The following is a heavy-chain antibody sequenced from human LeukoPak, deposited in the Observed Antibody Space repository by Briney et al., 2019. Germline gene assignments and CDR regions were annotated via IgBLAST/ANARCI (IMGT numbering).Heavy chain of an antibody. CDR3: ARDPFDY. Sequence: GGSLRLSYAASGFTFSDHYMDWVRQAPGKGLEWVGRTRNKANSYTTEYAASVKGRFTISRDDSKNSLYLQMNSLKTEDTAVYYCARDPFDYWGQGTLVTVSS. CDR1: GFTFSDHY. CDR2: TRNKANSYTT. J-gene: IGHJ4*02. V-gene: IGHV3-72*01.